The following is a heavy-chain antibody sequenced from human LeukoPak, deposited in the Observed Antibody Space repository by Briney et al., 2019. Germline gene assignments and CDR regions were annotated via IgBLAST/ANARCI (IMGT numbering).Heavy chain of an antibody. V-gene: IGHV3-30*02. J-gene: IGHJ4*02. CDR3: ANGDYGGPKPGFDY. CDR2: IRYDGSNK. Sequence: TGRSLRLSCAASGFTFSSYGIHLVRQAPGKGLEWVAFIRYDGSNKYYADSVRGRFTLSRDNSKNTLYLQMNSLRAEDTAVYYCANGDYGGPKPGFDYWGQGTLVTVSS. CDR1: GFTFSSYG. D-gene: IGHD4-23*01.